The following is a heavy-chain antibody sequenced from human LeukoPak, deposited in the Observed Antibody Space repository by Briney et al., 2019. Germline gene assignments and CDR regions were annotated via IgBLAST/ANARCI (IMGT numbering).Heavy chain of an antibody. V-gene: IGHV1-46*01. Sequence: GASVKVSCKASGYTFTSYYMHWVRQAPGQGLEWMGIINPSGGSTSYAQKFQGRVTMTRDTSISTAYMELSRLRSDDTAVYYCARDCSSTSCYYTFDYWGQGTLVTVSS. CDR1: GYTFTSYY. CDR3: ARDCSSTSCYYTFDY. CDR2: INPSGGST. D-gene: IGHD2-2*01. J-gene: IGHJ4*02.